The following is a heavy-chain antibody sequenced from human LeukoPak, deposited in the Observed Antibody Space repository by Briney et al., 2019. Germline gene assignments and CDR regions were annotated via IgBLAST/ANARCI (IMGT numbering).Heavy chain of an antibody. V-gene: IGHV3-23*01. Sequence: GGSLRLSCAASGFTFSSYAMSWVRQAPGKGLEWVSNISGSGRGGSTYYADSVKGRFTISRDNSKNTLFLQMNSLRAEDTAVYYCAKSGLNRLDYWGQGTLVTVSS. CDR3: AKSGLNRLDY. CDR1: GFTFSSYA. D-gene: IGHD2-15*01. CDR2: ISGSGRGGST. J-gene: IGHJ4*02.